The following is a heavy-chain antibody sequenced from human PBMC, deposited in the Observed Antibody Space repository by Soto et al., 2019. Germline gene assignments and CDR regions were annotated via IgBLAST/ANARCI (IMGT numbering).Heavy chain of an antibody. V-gene: IGHV4-34*01. CDR3: ASVEVSQRFTKRFYVMDV. Sequence: SETLSLTCAVYGGSFRDYSWSWIRQFPGKGLEWIGELNHSGSTNYNPSLKSRVTILVDTSTNELSVKLSSVTAADTSVNYCASVEVSQRFTKRFYVMDVWGQATTVTVSS. CDR2: LNHSGST. CDR1: GGSFRDYS. J-gene: IGHJ6*02. D-gene: IGHD2-2*01.